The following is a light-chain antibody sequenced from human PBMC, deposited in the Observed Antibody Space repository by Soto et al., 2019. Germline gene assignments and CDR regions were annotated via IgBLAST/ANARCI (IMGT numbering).Light chain of an antibody. CDR1: QSVSSSY. V-gene: IGKV3-20*01. CDR2: VAS. J-gene: IGKJ1*01. Sequence: ETVLTQSPGTLSLSPGERATLSCRASQSVSSSYLAWYQQKPGQAPRLLIYVASSRATGIPDRFSGSGSGTDLNLTISRLEPEDFAVYYCQQYGRSPPSWTFGQGTKVEIK. CDR3: QQYGRSPPSWT.